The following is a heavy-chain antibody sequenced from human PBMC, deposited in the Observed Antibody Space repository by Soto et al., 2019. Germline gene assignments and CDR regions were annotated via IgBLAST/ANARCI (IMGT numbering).Heavy chain of an antibody. CDR3: AKDISITSRPNWFDS. D-gene: IGHD1-20*01. J-gene: IGHJ5*01. Sequence: PGGSLRLSCAASGFIFSSYGMHWVRQAPGKGPEWVAVISNDGSKKNYADSVKGRFTISRDSSKNTLYLQMNSLRADDTAVYYCAKDISITSRPNWFDSWGQGTLVTVSS. CDR2: ISNDGSKK. CDR1: GFIFSSYG. V-gene: IGHV3-30*18.